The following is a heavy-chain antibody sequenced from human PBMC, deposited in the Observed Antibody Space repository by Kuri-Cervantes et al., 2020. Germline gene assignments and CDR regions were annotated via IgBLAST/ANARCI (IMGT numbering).Heavy chain of an antibody. CDR1: GFTFSSYA. CDR2: ISWNSGSI. V-gene: IGHV3-9*01. J-gene: IGHJ6*02. CDR3: ARENDYSSGYDWDYYYGMDV. D-gene: IGHD5-12*01. Sequence: LSLTCAASGFTFSSYAMSWVRQAPGKGLEWVSGISWNSGSIGYADSVRGRFTISRDNAKNSLYLQMNSLRAEDTAVYYCARENDYSSGYDWDYYYGMDVWGQGTTVTDSS.